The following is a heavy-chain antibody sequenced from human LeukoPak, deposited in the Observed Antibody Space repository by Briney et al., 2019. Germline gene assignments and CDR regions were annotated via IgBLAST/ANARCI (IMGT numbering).Heavy chain of an antibody. CDR1: GGSFSGYY. CDR2: INHSGST. CDR3: ARHSLFDY. V-gene: IGHV4-34*01. Sequence: SETLSLTCAVYGGSFSGYYWSWIRQPPGKGLEWIGEINHSGSTNYNPSLKSRVTISVDTSKNQFSLKLSSVTAADTAVYYCARHSLFDYWGQGTLVTVSS. J-gene: IGHJ4*02.